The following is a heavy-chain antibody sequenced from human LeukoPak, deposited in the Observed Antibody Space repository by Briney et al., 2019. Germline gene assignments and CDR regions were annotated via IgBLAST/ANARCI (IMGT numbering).Heavy chain of an antibody. V-gene: IGHV1-18*04. CDR2: ISIYNGNT. D-gene: IGHD3-3*01. CDR3: ARITYDFWSGYYMPDDP. CDR1: GYTLTAYY. Sequence: ASVKVSCKASGYTLTAYYIYWVRQAPGQGLEWMGWISIYNGNTDYAQKLRGRVTMTTDTSTSTAYMELRSLRSDDTAVYYCARITYDFWSGYYMPDDPWGQGTLVTVSS. J-gene: IGHJ5*02.